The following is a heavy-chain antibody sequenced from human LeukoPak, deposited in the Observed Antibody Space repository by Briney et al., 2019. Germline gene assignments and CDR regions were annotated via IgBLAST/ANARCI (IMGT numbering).Heavy chain of an antibody. J-gene: IGHJ4*02. CDR2: ISYDGSNK. CDR1: GFTFSSYA. Sequence: GRSLRLSCAASGFTFSSYAMHWVRQAPGKGLEGVAVISYDGSNKYYADSVKGRFTISRDNSKNTLYQQTNSLRDQDTAVYYCARDGARDYYDSSGHFDYWGQGTLVTVSS. D-gene: IGHD3-22*01. V-gene: IGHV3-30-3*01. CDR3: ARDGARDYYDSSGHFDY.